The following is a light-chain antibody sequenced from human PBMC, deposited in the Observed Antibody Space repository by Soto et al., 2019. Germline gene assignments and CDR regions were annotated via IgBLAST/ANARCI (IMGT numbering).Light chain of an antibody. CDR3: SSFTSSTTLV. Sequence: QSALTQPASVSGSPGQSITISCTGTSSDVGGYDYVSWHQQHPGKAPKLLIYDVNYRPSGVSNRFSGSKSGDTASLTISGLQAEDEADYYCSSFTSSTTLVFGGGTKLTVL. CDR2: DVN. J-gene: IGLJ2*01. V-gene: IGLV2-14*03. CDR1: SSDVGGYDY.